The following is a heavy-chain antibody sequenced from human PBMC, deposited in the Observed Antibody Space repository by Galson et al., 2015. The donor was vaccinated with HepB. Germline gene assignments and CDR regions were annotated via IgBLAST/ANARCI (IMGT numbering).Heavy chain of an antibody. Sequence: SVKVSCKASGYTFTGYYMHWVRQAPGQGLEWMGWINPNSGGTNYAQKLQGWVTMTRDTSITTAYMELSRLSSDATAVYYGPSGGSPFAYWGQGTLVTVPS. CDR3: PSGGSPFAY. CDR2: INPNSGGT. D-gene: IGHD3-3*01. V-gene: IGHV1-2*04. CDR1: GYTFTGYY. J-gene: IGHJ4*02.